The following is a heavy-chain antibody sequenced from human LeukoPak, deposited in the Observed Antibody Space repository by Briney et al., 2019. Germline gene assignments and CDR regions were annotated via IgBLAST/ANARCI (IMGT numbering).Heavy chain of an antibody. V-gene: IGHV4-38-2*02. Sequence: SETLSLTCTVSGYSISSGYYWGWIRQPPGKWLEWIGSIYHSGSTYYNPSLKSRVTISVDTSKNQFSLKLSSVTAADTAVYYCARDKNWGQGVDYWGQGTLVTVSS. CDR2: IYHSGST. J-gene: IGHJ4*02. CDR3: ARDKNWGQGVDY. D-gene: IGHD7-27*01. CDR1: GYSISSGYY.